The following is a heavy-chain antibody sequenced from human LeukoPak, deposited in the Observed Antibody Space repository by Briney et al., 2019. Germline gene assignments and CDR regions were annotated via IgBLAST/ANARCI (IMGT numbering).Heavy chain of an antibody. CDR2: MSYDGFNK. V-gene: IGHV3-30*18. Sequence: SGGSLRLSCAASGFTFSSYAMHWVRQSLGKGLEWVAVMSYDGFNKYYADSVKGRFTISRDNSKNTLYLQMNSLRAGDTAVYYCAKTKGYSYGYYFDYWGQGTLVTVSS. CDR3: AKTKGYSYGYYFDY. CDR1: GFTFSSYA. D-gene: IGHD5-18*01. J-gene: IGHJ4*02.